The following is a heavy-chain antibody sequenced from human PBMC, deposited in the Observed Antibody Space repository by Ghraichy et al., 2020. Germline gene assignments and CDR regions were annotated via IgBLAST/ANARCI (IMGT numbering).Heavy chain of an antibody. V-gene: IGHV3-7*03. D-gene: IGHD2-15*01. Sequence: GGSLRLSCAASGFTFSSYWMSWVRQAPGKGLEWVANIKQDGSEKYYVDSVKGRFTISRDNAKNSLYLQMNSLRAEDTAVCYCARECSGGSCYPGFDYWGQGTLVTVSS. J-gene: IGHJ4*02. CDR1: GFTFSSYW. CDR2: IKQDGSEK. CDR3: ARECSGGSCYPGFDY.